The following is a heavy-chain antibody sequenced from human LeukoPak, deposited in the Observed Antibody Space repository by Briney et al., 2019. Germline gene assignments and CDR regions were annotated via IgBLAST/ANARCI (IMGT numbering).Heavy chain of an antibody. Sequence: GGSLRLSCAASGFTFSSYAMSWVRQAPGKGLEWVSAISGSGGSTYYADSVKGRLTISRDNSKNSLYLQMNSLRTEDTALYYCAKFRSSGGPATGGLDAFDIWGQGTMVTVSS. CDR3: AKFRSSGGPATGGLDAFDI. CDR2: ISGSGGST. J-gene: IGHJ3*02. D-gene: IGHD2-15*01. V-gene: IGHV3-23*01. CDR1: GFTFSSYA.